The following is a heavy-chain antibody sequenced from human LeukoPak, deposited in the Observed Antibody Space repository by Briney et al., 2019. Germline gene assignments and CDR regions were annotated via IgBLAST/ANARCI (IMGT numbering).Heavy chain of an antibody. CDR1: NESVSRGSYS. V-gene: IGHV4-30-2*06. Sequence: SETLSLTCAVANESVSRGSYSWSWIRQSPGKGLEWIGYIYYTGGTYYNPSLKSRVTISADKSKNEFSLKLKSVTAADTAMYYCARAGQGYCTSTSCYLSLDYWGQGTLVTVSS. CDR3: ARAGQGYCTSTSCYLSLDY. CDR2: IYYTGGT. J-gene: IGHJ4*02. D-gene: IGHD2-2*01.